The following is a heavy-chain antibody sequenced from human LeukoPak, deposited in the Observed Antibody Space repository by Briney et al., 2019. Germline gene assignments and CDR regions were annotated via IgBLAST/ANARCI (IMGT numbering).Heavy chain of an antibody. J-gene: IGHJ4*02. CDR2: INSDGSST. V-gene: IGHV3-74*01. CDR1: GFTFSNYW. Sequence: PGGSLRLSCAASGFTFSNYWIHWVRQAPGKGLVWVSRINSDGSSTSYADSVQGRFTMSRDNSKNTLSLQMNSLRAEDTALYYCAKDKLGAGGQSDYWGQGTLVTVSS. CDR3: AKDKLGAGGQSDY. D-gene: IGHD6-13*01.